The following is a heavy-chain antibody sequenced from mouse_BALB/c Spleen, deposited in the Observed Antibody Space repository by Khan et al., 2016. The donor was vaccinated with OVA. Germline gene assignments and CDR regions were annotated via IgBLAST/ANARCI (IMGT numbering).Heavy chain of an antibody. CDR3: ARGDDYDVLAY. J-gene: IGHJ3*01. Sequence: QVQLQQPGAELVKPGASVKMSCKASGYTFTSYNMHWVKQTPGQGLEWIGAIYPGNGDTSYNQKFKGKATLTADKSSSTAYMQLSSLTSEDSAVYYVARGDDYDVLAYWGQGTLVSVSA. CDR2: IYPGNGDT. D-gene: IGHD2-4*01. CDR1: GYTFTSYN. V-gene: IGHV1-12*01.